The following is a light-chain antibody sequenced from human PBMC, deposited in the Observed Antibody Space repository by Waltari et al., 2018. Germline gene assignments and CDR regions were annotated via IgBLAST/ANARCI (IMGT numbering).Light chain of an antibody. V-gene: IGKV1-39*01. CDR1: QTINNF. CDR2: AAS. Sequence: DIQMTQAPSSLSASVGGRAPITCRTSQTINNFLNWYQHKPGKAPELLIYAASTLQSGVPSRFSGGGSGADFTLTISSLQPEDSATYYCQQGDSAPFTFGQGTKLEIK. CDR3: QQGDSAPFT. J-gene: IGKJ2*01.